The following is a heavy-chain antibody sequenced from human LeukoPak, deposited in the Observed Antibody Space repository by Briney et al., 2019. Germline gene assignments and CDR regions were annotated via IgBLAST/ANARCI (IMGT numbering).Heavy chain of an antibody. Sequence: GESLRLSCAASGFTFSDYYMSWIRQAPGRGLEWISYITGSSNIQYYADSVQGRFIISRDNAQNSLFLQMNSLSADDTAIYYCARRLDAFDLWGQGTMVTVSS. J-gene: IGHJ3*01. V-gene: IGHV3-11*01. CDR2: ITGSSNIQ. CDR1: GFTFSDYY. CDR3: ARRLDAFDL.